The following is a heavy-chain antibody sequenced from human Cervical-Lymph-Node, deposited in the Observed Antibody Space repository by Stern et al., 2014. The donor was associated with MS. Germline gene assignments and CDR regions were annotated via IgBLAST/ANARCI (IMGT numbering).Heavy chain of an antibody. Sequence: VQLVESGVEVKKPGASVKVSCTASGYNFTNYGITWVRQAPGQGLEWMGWISTYSGNTTYAEKFQGRVTMTTDTATNTAYLELRSLTQDDTAVFYCAREAAARSFDFWGQGTLVTVSS. J-gene: IGHJ4*02. CDR2: ISTYSGNT. D-gene: IGHD6-6*01. CDR3: AREAAARSFDF. CDR1: GYNFTNYG. V-gene: IGHV1-18*01.